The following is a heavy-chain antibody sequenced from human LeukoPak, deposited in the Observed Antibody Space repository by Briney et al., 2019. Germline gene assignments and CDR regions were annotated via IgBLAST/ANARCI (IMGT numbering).Heavy chain of an antibody. D-gene: IGHD6-19*01. CDR1: GFTFSTFA. CDR2: IFPSGGEI. Sequence: GGSLRLSCAASGFTFSTFAMIWVRQPPGKGLEWVSSIFPSGGEIHYADSVRGRFTISRDNSKNTLYLQVNSLRAEDTAMYYCARGEAVAGNDHWGQGALVTVSS. CDR3: ARGEAVAGNDH. V-gene: IGHV3-23*01. J-gene: IGHJ4*02.